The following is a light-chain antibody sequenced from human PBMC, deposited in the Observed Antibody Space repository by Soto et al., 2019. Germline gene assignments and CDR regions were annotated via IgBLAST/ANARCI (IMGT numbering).Light chain of an antibody. J-gene: IGKJ3*01. V-gene: IGKV1-27*01. CDR2: SAS. CDR1: QGIEHS. Sequence: DIQMTQSPSSLSASVGDRVTITCRASQGIEHSLAWYQQKPGKVPKLLIYSASTLKSGVPSRFSGSGSGTDFTLTITSLQPEDVATYYCQEHYSAPPVAFGPGTKVDV. CDR3: QEHYSAPPVA.